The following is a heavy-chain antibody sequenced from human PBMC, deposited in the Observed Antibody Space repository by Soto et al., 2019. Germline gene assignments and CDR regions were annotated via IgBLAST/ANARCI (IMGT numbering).Heavy chain of an antibody. CDR2: IYAGGNT. Sequence: VQLVESGGTLVQPGGSLRLSCAASGFSVTSNYMTWVRQAPGKGLECVSVIYAGGNTYYPDSVKGRFTISSDNSKNTLFLQMNNLRAEDTAVYYCARVTTFYDILTSSYVLNYFDYWGQGTRVTVSS. J-gene: IGHJ4*02. CDR3: ARVTTFYDILTSSYVLNYFDY. D-gene: IGHD3-9*01. V-gene: IGHV3-53*01. CDR1: GFSVTSNY.